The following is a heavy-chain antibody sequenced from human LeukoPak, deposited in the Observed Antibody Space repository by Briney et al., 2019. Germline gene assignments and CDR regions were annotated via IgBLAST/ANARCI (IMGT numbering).Heavy chain of an antibody. D-gene: IGHD1-26*01. V-gene: IGHV4-39*01. CDR2: IYYSGST. Sequence: SETLSLTCTVSGASISGTAYYWGWDRQPPRKGLGWIGNIYYSGSTYYNASLQSRVTISIDTSKNQFSLRLSSVTAADTAMYFCAKSGGYGLIDYWGQGTLVTVSS. CDR1: GASISGTAYY. J-gene: IGHJ4*02. CDR3: AKSGGYGLIDY.